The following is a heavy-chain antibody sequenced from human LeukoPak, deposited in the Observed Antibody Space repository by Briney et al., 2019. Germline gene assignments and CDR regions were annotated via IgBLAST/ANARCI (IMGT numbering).Heavy chain of an antibody. Sequence: ASVKASCKASGYTFTGYYMHWVRQAPGQGLEWMGWINPNSGGTNYAQKFQGRVTMTRDTPISTAYMELSRLRSGDTAVYYCARDLGYYYGSGSSLGGDYWGQGTLVTVSS. V-gene: IGHV1-2*02. CDR1: GYTFTGYY. D-gene: IGHD3-10*01. J-gene: IGHJ4*02. CDR2: INPNSGGT. CDR3: ARDLGYYYGSGSSLGGDY.